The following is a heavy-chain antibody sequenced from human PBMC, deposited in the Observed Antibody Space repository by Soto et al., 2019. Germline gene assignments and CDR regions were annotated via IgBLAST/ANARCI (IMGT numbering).Heavy chain of an antibody. D-gene: IGHD2-2*01. V-gene: IGHV1-2*02. CDR3: ASWDDIVVVPAAMAYYYGMDV. J-gene: IGHJ6*02. CDR2: INPNSGGT. Sequence: GASVKVSCKASAYTFTGYNMHWVRQAPGQGLERMGWINPNSGGTNYAQKFKGRVTMTRDTSISTAYMELSRLRSDDTAVYYCASWDDIVVVPAAMAYYYGMDVWGQGTTVTVSS. CDR1: AYTFTGYN.